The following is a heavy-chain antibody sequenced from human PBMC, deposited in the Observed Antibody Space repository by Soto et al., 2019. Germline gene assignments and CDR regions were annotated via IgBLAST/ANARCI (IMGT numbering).Heavy chain of an antibody. J-gene: IGHJ2*01. V-gene: IGHV3-48*02. Sequence: EVQLVESGGGLVQPGGSLRLSCAASGFTFSSYSMNWVRQAPGKGLEWVSYISSSSSTIYYADSVKGRFTISRDNAKNSLYLQMNSLRDEDTAVYYCARDGAEGWVYWYFDLWGRGTLVTVSS. CDR3: ARDGAEGWVYWYFDL. CDR2: ISSSSSTI. CDR1: GFTFSSYS. D-gene: IGHD6-19*01.